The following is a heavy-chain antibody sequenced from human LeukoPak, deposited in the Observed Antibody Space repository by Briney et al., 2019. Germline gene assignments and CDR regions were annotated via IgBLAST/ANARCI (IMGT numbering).Heavy chain of an antibody. D-gene: IGHD3-22*01. CDR3: ARDMVDGQYYYDSSGYPD. CDR2: ISNSRSYI. CDR1: GFTFSNYG. V-gene: IGHV3-21*01. Sequence: KTGGSLRLSCVASGFTFSNYGMTWVRQAPGKGLEWVSSISNSRSYIYYVDSVKGRFTISRDNAKNSLYLQMNSLRAEDTAVYYCARDMVDGQYYYDSSGYPDWGQGTLVTVSS. J-gene: IGHJ4*02.